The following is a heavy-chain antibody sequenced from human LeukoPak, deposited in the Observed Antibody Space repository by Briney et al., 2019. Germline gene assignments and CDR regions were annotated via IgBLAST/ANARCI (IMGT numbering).Heavy chain of an antibody. Sequence: GSSVKVSCKASGGTFSNFGISWARQAPGQGLEWMGGSIPMFGITNDAQKFQGRVTMTRDTSISTAYMELSRLRSDDTAVYYCARDGIALYSSGWYYYYYMDVWGKGTTVTVSS. CDR3: ARDGIALYSSGWYYYYYMDV. J-gene: IGHJ6*03. CDR1: GGTFSNFG. V-gene: IGHV1-69*17. D-gene: IGHD6-19*01. CDR2: SIPMFGIT.